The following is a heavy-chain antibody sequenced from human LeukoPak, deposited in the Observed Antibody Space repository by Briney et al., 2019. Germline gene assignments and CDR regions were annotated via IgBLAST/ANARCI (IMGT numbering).Heavy chain of an antibody. V-gene: IGHV1-2*02. CDR2: INPNSGGT. CDR3: ATIPRIAVAGNHYYYGMDV. D-gene: IGHD6-19*01. CDR1: GYTFTGYY. J-gene: IGHJ6*02. Sequence: GASVKVSCKASGYTFTGYYMHWVRQAPGQGLEWMGWINPNSGGTNYAQKFQGRVTMTRDTSISTAYMELSRLRSDDTAVYYCATIPRIAVAGNHYYYGMDVWGQGTTVTVSS.